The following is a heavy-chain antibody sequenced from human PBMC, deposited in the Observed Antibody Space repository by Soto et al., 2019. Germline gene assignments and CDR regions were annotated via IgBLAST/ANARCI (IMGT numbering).Heavy chain of an antibody. J-gene: IGHJ4*02. V-gene: IGHV1-69*02. CDR1: GGTFSSYT. CDR2: IIPILGIA. D-gene: IGHD6-13*01. CDR3: AACPGIAAAGTRITEKFDY. Sequence: ASVKVSCKASGGTFSSYTISWVRQAPGQGLEWMGRIIPILGIANYAQKFQGRVTITADKSTSTAYMELSSLRSEDTAVYYCAACPGIAAAGTRITEKFDYWGQGTLVTVSS.